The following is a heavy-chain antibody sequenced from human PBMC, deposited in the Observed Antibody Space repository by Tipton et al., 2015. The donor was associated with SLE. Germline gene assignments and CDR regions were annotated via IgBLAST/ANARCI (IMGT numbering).Heavy chain of an antibody. CDR2: ISDSGGT. J-gene: IGHJ4*02. D-gene: IGHD5-12*01. V-gene: IGHV4-30-4*01. CDR3: ARALRDLVATIYSFDH. Sequence: TLSLTCTVSGGSISSGDYFWSWTRQHPGRGLEWIGCISDSGGTYYNPSLKSRLTMSVDTSENRFSLKLSSVTAADTAVYFCARALRDLVATIYSFDHWGRGALVTVSS. CDR1: GGSISSGDYF.